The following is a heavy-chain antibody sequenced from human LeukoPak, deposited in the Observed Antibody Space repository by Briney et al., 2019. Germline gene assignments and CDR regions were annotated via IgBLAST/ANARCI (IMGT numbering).Heavy chain of an antibody. CDR1: GFTFSSHW. V-gene: IGHV3-74*01. CDR3: ARLCGYYDRSDY. D-gene: IGHD3-22*01. Sequence: GGSLRLSCAASGFTFSSHWMHWVRQAPGTGLLWVSRINGDGSSAAYADSVKGRFTISRDNAKDTLYLQMNSLRVEDTAVYYCARLCGYYDRSDYWGQGTLVTVSS. J-gene: IGHJ4*02. CDR2: INGDGSSA.